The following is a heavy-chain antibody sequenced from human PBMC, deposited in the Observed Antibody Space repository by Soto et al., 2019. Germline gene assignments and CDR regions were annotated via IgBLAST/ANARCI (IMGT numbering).Heavy chain of an antibody. D-gene: IGHD6-6*01. V-gene: IGHV4-31*03. J-gene: IGHJ6*03. Sequence: PSETLSLTCTVSGGSISSGGYYWSWIRQHPGKGLEWIGYIYYSGSTYYNPSLKSRVTISVDTSKNQFSLKLSSVTAADTAVYYCARWVAARPNFYYYYYMDVWGKGTTVTVSS. CDR3: ARWVAARPNFYYYYYMDV. CDR1: GGSISSGGYY. CDR2: IYYSGST.